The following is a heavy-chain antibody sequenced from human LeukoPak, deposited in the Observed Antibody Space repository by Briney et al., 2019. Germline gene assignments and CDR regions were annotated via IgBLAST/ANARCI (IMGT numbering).Heavy chain of an antibody. V-gene: IGHV3-7*01. CDR3: ARDPVEWVLLLDY. J-gene: IGHJ4*02. CDR1: GFTFSSYW. Sequence: GSLRLSCAASGFTFSSYWMGWVRQAPGKRLEWVANMNIDGSEKYYADSVKVRFTISRDNARNSVYLQMNSLRVEDTAVYYCARDPVEWVLLLDYWGQGTLVTVSS. D-gene: IGHD1-26*01. CDR2: MNIDGSEK.